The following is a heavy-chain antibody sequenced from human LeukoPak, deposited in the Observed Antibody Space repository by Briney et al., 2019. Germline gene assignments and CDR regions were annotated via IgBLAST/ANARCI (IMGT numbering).Heavy chain of an antibody. CDR3: ARDLTYLRIVPFDDY. J-gene: IGHJ4*02. CDR1: GGXFSSYA. Sequence: SSVKVSCKASGGXFSSYAISWVRPAPGQGREWMGGIIPILGIANYAQKFQGRVTITADKYTSTAYMELSSLRSEDTAVYYCARDLTYLRIVPFDDYWGQGTLVTVSS. D-gene: IGHD4/OR15-4a*01. V-gene: IGHV1-69*10. CDR2: IIPILGIA.